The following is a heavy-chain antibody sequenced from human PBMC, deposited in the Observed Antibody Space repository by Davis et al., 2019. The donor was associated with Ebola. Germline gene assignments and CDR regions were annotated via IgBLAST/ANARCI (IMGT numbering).Heavy chain of an antibody. V-gene: IGHV5-51*01. D-gene: IGHD6-19*01. CDR2: IYPGDSDT. Sequence: GESLKISCQGSGYSFTSYWIGWVRQMPGKGLEWMGIIYPGDSDTRYSPSFQGQVTISADKSISTAYLQWSSLKASDTAMYYCARAGYSSGWQRTWDYWGQGTLVTVSS. CDR1: GYSFTSYW. J-gene: IGHJ4*02. CDR3: ARAGYSSGWQRTWDY.